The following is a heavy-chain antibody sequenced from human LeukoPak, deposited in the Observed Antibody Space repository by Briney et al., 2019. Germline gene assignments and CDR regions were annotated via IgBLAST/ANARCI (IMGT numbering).Heavy chain of an antibody. D-gene: IGHD6-19*01. Sequence: SETLSLTCAVYGGSFSGYYWSWIRQPPGKGLEWIGEINHSGSTNYNPSLKSRVTISVDTSKNQFSLKLSSVTAAATAVYYCARGRKQWRKLYYFDYWGQGTLVTVSS. V-gene: IGHV4-34*01. CDR3: ARGRKQWRKLYYFDY. CDR1: GGSFSGYY. CDR2: INHSGST. J-gene: IGHJ4*02.